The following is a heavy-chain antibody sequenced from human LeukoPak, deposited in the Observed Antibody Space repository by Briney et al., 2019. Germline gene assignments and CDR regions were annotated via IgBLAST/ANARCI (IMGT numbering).Heavy chain of an antibody. Sequence: SETLSLTCTVSGGSISSSSYYWGWIRQPPGKGLEWIGSIYYSGSTYYNPSLKSRVTISVDTSKNQFSLKLSSVTAADTAVYYCAAPSSDIVVVPAAGVYFQHWGQGTLVTVSS. J-gene: IGHJ1*01. CDR1: GGSISSSSYY. D-gene: IGHD2-2*01. CDR2: IYYSGST. CDR3: AAPSSDIVVVPAAGVYFQH. V-gene: IGHV4-39*01.